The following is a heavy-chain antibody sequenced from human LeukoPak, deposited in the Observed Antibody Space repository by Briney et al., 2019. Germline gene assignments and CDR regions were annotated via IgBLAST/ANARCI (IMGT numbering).Heavy chain of an antibody. J-gene: IGHJ6*02. D-gene: IGHD1-14*01. CDR3: ARGLGWYGMGMDV. CDR2: IKQDGSEK. V-gene: IGHV3-7*01. Sequence: GGSLRLSCAASGFTFSSYWMSWVRQAPGKGLEWVANIKQDGSEKYYVDSVKGRFTISRDNAKNSLYLQMNSLRAEDTAVYSCARGLGWYGMGMDVWGQGTTVTVSS. CDR1: GFTFSSYW.